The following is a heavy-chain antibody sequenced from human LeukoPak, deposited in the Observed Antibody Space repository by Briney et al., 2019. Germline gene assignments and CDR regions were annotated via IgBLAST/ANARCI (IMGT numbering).Heavy chain of an antibody. CDR3: VVSPNRDFFDY. CDR1: GVSINSHY. J-gene: IGHJ4*02. CDR2: IYGSGRT. V-gene: IGHV4-4*09. Sequence: SETLSLTCTVSGVSINSHYLNWIRQPPGKGLEWIGHIYGSGRTNYNPSLKSRVTMSVDTSKSQFSLNLNSLTAADTAVYYCVVSPNRDFFDYWGQGPLVTVSS.